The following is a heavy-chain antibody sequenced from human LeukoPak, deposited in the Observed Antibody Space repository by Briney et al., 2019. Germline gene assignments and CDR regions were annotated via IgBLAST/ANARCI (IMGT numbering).Heavy chain of an antibody. CDR2: IIPIFGTA. D-gene: IGHD2-15*01. J-gene: IGHJ4*02. CDR1: GGTFSCYA. CDR3: ARDGDCSGGSCYDY. V-gene: IGHV1-69*13. Sequence: SVKVSCKASGGTFSCYAISWVRQAPGQGLEWMGGIIPIFGTANYAQKFQGRVTITADESTSTAYMELSSLRSEDTAVYYCARDGDCSGGSCYDYWGQGTLVTVSS.